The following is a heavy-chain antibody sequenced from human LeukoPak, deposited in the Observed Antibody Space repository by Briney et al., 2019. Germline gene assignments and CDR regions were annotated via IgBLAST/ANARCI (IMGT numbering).Heavy chain of an antibody. J-gene: IGHJ6*04. Sequence: GGSLRLSRAASGFTFSSYAMSWVRQAPGKGLEWVSAISGSGGSTYYADSVKGRFTISRDNSKNTLYLQMNSLRAEDTAVYYCAKSLTVTLRGYYYYGMDVWGKGTTVTVSS. CDR2: ISGSGGST. V-gene: IGHV3-23*01. CDR3: AKSLTVTLRGYYYYGMDV. CDR1: GFTFSSYA. D-gene: IGHD4-17*01.